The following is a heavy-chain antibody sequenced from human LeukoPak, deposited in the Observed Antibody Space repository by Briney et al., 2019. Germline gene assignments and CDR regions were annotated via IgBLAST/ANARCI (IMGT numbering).Heavy chain of an antibody. CDR3: ARSTNVADY. J-gene: IGHJ4*02. V-gene: IGHV4-59*12. Sequence: SETLSLTCTVSGGSISSYYWSWIRQPPGKGLEWIGYIYYSGSTNYNPSLKSRVTISVDTSKNQFSLKLSSVTAADTAVYYCARSTNVADYWGQGTLVTVSS. D-gene: IGHD2-8*01. CDR2: IYYSGST. CDR1: GGSISSYY.